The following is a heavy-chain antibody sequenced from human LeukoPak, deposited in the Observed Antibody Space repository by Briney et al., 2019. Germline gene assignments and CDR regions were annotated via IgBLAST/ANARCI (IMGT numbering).Heavy chain of an antibody. CDR1: GFTFSSYS. D-gene: IGHD5-18*01. V-gene: IGHV3-21*01. CDR3: ARDVLASYGYYYYMDV. J-gene: IGHJ6*03. Sequence: GGSLRLSCAASGFTFSSYSMNWVRQAPGKGLEWGSSISSSSSYIYYAVSVKGRSTISRDNAKNSLYLQMNSLRAEDTAVYYCARDVLASYGYYYYMDVWGKGTTVTVSS. CDR2: ISSSSSYI.